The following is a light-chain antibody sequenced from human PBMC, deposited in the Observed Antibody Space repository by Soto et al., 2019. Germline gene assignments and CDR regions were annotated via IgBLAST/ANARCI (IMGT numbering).Light chain of an antibody. Sequence: DIVMTQSPATLSVAPGERVTFSCRASQSVSSSYLAWYQQKPGQAPRLLIYDASYRATGIPARFSGSGSGTDFTLTISSLEPEDFAVYYCQQRSNCPLTFGGGTKVDI. CDR1: QSVSSSY. CDR3: QQRSNCPLT. CDR2: DAS. V-gene: IGKV3-11*01. J-gene: IGKJ4*01.